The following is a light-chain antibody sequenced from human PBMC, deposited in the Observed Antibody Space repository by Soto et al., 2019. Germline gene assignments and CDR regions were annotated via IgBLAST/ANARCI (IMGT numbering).Light chain of an antibody. Sequence: QSALTQPASVSGSPGQSITISCTGISSDVGGYDFVSWYQQHPGKAPEFLIYEVSNRPSGVSNRFSGSKSGNTASLTISGLQSEDEADYYCSSFTSSHTYVFGTGTKLTVL. CDR1: SSDVGGYDF. J-gene: IGLJ1*01. CDR2: EVS. V-gene: IGLV2-14*01. CDR3: SSFTSSHTYV.